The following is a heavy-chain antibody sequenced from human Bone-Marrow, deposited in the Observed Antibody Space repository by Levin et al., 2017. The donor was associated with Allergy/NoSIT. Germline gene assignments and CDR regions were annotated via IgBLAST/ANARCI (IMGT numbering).Heavy chain of an antibody. Sequence: KISCKASGGTFSSYALSWVRQAPGQGLEWMGGIIPIFGTTDYAQNFQGRVTITADESTSTAYMELSSLRSEDTAVYYCARNGEKLSYSCDWYFDYWGQGTLVTVSS. CDR3: ARNGEKLSYSCDWYFDY. J-gene: IGHJ4*02. CDR2: IIPIFGTT. CDR1: GGTFSSYA. D-gene: IGHD6-19*01. V-gene: IGHV1-69*01.